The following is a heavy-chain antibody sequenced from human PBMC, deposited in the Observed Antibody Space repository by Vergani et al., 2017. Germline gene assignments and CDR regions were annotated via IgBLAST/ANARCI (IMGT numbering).Heavy chain of an antibody. J-gene: IGHJ6*03. CDR3: AGALDYGGNPNYYYYYMDV. CDR1: GGTFSSYA. Sequence: QVQLVQSGAEVKKPGSSVKVSCKASGGTFSSYAISWVRQAPGQGLEWMGWIIPIFGTANYAQKFQGRVTITADESTSTAYMELSSLRSEDTAVYYCAGALDYGGNPNYYYYYMDVWGKGTTVTVSS. D-gene: IGHD4-23*01. V-gene: IGHV1-69*01. CDR2: IIPIFGTA.